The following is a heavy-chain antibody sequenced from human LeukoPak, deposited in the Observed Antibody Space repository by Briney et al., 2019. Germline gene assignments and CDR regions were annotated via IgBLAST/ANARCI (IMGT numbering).Heavy chain of an antibody. D-gene: IGHD3-3*02. CDR2: ISYDGSNK. CDR3: AKETLAYMALDV. V-gene: IGHV3-30*04. CDR1: GFTFSSYA. Sequence: PGGSLRLSCAASGFTFSSYAMHWVRQAPGKGLEWVAVISYDGSNKYYADSVKGRFTISRDNSKNTLYLQMNSLRAEDTAIYYCAKETLAYMALDVWGQGTTVTVSS. J-gene: IGHJ6*02.